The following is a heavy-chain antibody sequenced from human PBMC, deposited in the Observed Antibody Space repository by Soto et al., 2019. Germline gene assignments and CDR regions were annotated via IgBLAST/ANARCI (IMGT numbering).Heavy chain of an antibody. J-gene: IGHJ6*03. CDR1: GYTFTSYG. Sequence: QVQLVQSGAEVKKPGASVKVSCKASGYTFTSYGISWVRQAPGHGLEWMGWISAYNGNTNYAQKLQGRVTMTTDTSTSTAYMELRSLRSDDTAVYYCARERTIAAPAKTYYYYYYMDVWGKGTTVTVSS. CDR2: ISAYNGNT. CDR3: ARERTIAAPAKTYYYYYYMDV. V-gene: IGHV1-18*01. D-gene: IGHD6-6*01.